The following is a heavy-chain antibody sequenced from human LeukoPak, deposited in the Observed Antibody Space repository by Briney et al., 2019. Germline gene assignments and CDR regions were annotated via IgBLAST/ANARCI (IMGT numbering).Heavy chain of an antibody. V-gene: IGHV4-59*08. Sequence: PSETLSLTCTVSGGSISSYYWSWIRQPPGKGLEWIGYIYYSGSTNYNPSLKSRVTISVDTSKNQFSLKLSSVTAADTAVYYCARSSYVLRFLEWLLPDRAFDYWGQGTLVTVSS. CDR3: ARSSYVLRFLEWLLPDRAFDY. D-gene: IGHD3-3*01. J-gene: IGHJ4*02. CDR1: GGSISSYY. CDR2: IYYSGST.